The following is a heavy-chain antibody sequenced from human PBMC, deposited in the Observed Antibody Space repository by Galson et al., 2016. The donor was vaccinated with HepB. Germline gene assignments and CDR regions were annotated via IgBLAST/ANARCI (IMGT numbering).Heavy chain of an antibody. D-gene: IGHD6-13*01. CDR2: IYHSGST. CDR1: GGSISSGGYY. V-gene: IGHV4-31*03. Sequence: TLSLTCTVSGGSISSGGYYWSWIRQHPGKGLEWIGYIYHSGSTYYNPSLKSRVSISVDTSKNQFSLRLSSVTAADTATYYCAHLRAIAAAGRSFDYWGQGTLVTVSS. J-gene: IGHJ4*02. CDR3: AHLRAIAAAGRSFDY.